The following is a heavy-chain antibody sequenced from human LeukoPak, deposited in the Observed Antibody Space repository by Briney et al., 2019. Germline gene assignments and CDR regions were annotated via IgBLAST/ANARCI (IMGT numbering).Heavy chain of an antibody. CDR1: GFTFSDHS. CDR3: AKSFMSGHFPVFDP. V-gene: IGHV3-21*04. J-gene: IGHJ5*02. Sequence: GGSLRLSCATSGFTFSDHSINWVRQAPGKGLEWVSYISGSSNYIYYADSVKGRFTISRDHAKNSLYLQMNSLRVDDTALYYCAKSFMSGHFPVFDPWGRGTLVIVSS. CDR2: ISGSSNYI. D-gene: IGHD3-3*02.